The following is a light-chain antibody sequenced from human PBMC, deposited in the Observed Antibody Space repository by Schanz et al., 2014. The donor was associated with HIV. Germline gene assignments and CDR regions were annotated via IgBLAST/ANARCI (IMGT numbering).Light chain of an antibody. V-gene: IGLV2-14*03. CDR1: SSDVNGYDY. Sequence: QSALTQPASVSGSPGQSITISCTGVSSDVNGYDYVSWYQQYPGKVPRLMIYDVNNRPPGVSSRFSGSKSGNTASLTISGLQADDEADYYCNSFTTSNPCVFGGGTKLTVL. CDR3: NSFTTSNPCV. J-gene: IGLJ3*02. CDR2: DVN.